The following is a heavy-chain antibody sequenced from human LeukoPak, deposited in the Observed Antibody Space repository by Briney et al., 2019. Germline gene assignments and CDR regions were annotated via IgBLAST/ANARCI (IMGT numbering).Heavy chain of an antibody. D-gene: IGHD4-17*01. CDR3: ATHAPTDYDTYWFFDL. V-gene: IGHV4-59*01. CDR1: GGSPSSSY. CDR2: IDYSGNT. Sequence: SVTLSLTCTVSGGSPSSSYWSWIRQAPGKGLKRIGYIDYSGNTDYNPSLKSRLTLSVDMSKIQFSLKLTSVTARGTTVYYGATHAPTDYDTYWFFDLWVGGTLVTVSS. J-gene: IGHJ2*01.